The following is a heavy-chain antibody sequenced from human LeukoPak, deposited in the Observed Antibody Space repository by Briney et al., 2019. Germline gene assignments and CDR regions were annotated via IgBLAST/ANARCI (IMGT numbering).Heavy chain of an antibody. CDR1: GFTVSSNS. Sequence: GGSLRLSCTVSGFTVSSNSMSWVRQAPGKGLEWVSFIYSGGNTHYSDSVKGRFTISRDNSKNTLYLQMNSLRAEDTAVYYCAKDRRYSSSWGRPDYWGQGTLVTVSS. V-gene: IGHV3-53*01. J-gene: IGHJ4*02. CDR2: IYSGGNT. D-gene: IGHD6-13*01. CDR3: AKDRRYSSSWGRPDY.